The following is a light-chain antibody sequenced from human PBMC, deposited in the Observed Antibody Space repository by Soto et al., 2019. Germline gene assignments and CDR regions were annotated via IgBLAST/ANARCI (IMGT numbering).Light chain of an antibody. CDR1: SSDVGGYDY. Sequence: QSVLTQPPSASGSPGQSVTISCTGTSSDVGGYDYVSWYQQHPGKAPKLMIYEVTKRPSGVPDRFSGSKSGDTASLTVSGLQAEDEADYYCFSYAGSDNYVFGTGTKVTVL. J-gene: IGLJ1*01. V-gene: IGLV2-8*01. CDR3: FSYAGSDNYV. CDR2: EVT.